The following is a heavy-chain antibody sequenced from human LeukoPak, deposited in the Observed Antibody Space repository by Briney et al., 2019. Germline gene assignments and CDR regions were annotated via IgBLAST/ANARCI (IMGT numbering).Heavy chain of an antibody. CDR1: GGTCSSYA. CDR3: ARGPGYSYGPGYYYYYMDV. D-gene: IGHD5-18*01. Sequence: SVKVSCKASGGTCSSYAISWVRQAPGQGLEWMGGIIPIFGTANYAQKFQGRVTITTDESTSTAYMELSSLRSEDTAVYYCARGPGYSYGPGYYYYYMDVWGKGTKVTVSS. CDR2: IIPIFGTA. V-gene: IGHV1-69*05. J-gene: IGHJ6*03.